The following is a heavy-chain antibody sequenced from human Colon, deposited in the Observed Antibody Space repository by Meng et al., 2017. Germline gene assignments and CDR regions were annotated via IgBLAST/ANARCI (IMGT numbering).Heavy chain of an antibody. D-gene: IGHD1-26*01. J-gene: IGHJ4*02. Sequence: VQLQESGPGLLRPSETLSLTCPVSGGSVSSGSHYWSWIRQPPGKGLEFIAYVDYSGNTNYNPSLKGRVTTSIDMSKSQFSLKVSSVTAADTAVYYCAIGPWELDYWGQGLLVTVSS. CDR1: GGSVSSGSHY. V-gene: IGHV4-61*01. CDR2: VDYSGNT. CDR3: AIGPWELDY.